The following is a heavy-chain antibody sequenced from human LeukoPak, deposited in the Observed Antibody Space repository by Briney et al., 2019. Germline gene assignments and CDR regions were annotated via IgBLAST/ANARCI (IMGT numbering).Heavy chain of an antibody. Sequence: GGSLRLSCAASGFTFSSYAMSWVRQAPGKGLEWGSTISGSGGSTDYADSVKGRFTISRDNSKNTLYLQMNSLRAEDTAVYYCAKAYGSGWAPFDYWGQGTLVTVSS. D-gene: IGHD6-19*01. CDR2: ISGSGGST. V-gene: IGHV3-23*01. J-gene: IGHJ4*02. CDR1: GFTFSSYA. CDR3: AKAYGSGWAPFDY.